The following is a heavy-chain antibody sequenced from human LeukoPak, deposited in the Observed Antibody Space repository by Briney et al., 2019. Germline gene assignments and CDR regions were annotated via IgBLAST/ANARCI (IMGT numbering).Heavy chain of an antibody. CDR3: ARDWGIAEA. J-gene: IGHJ4*02. CDR2: IWYDGSNK. CDR1: GFTFSSHG. D-gene: IGHD6-19*01. Sequence: PGGSLRLSCAASGFTFSSHGMHWVRQAPGKGLEWVAVIWYDGSNKYYADSVKGRFTISRDNAKNSLYLQMNSLRAEDTAVYYCARDWGIAEAWGQGTLVTVSS. V-gene: IGHV3-33*01.